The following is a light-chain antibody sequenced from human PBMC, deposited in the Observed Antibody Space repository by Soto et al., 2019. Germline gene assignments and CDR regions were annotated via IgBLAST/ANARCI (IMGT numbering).Light chain of an antibody. CDR2: GPS. J-gene: IGKJ1*01. CDR1: QMVSYR. V-gene: IGKV3-15*01. Sequence: EIKMTQSPATLSSVDGGRGTITCRASQMVSYRLAWYQQKPGQAPKLLIYGPSTRATGIPARFSGSGSRTEFTLTISSLQSEDFALYYCQQYNNWPRTFGQGTMVDIK. CDR3: QQYNNWPRT.